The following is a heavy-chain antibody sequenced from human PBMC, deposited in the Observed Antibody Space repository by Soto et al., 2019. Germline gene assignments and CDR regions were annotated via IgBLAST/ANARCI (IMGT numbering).Heavy chain of an antibody. Sequence: SETLSLTCTVSGGSISSGGYYWSWIRQHPGKGLEWIGYIYYSGSTYYNPSLKSRVTIPVDTSKNQFSLKLSSVTAADTAVYYCAAAITYYDILTGYYTETGAFDIWGKGTMVTVS. CDR2: IYYSGST. CDR1: GGSISSGGYY. J-gene: IGHJ3*02. V-gene: IGHV4-31*03. CDR3: AAAITYYDILTGYYTETGAFDI. D-gene: IGHD3-9*01.